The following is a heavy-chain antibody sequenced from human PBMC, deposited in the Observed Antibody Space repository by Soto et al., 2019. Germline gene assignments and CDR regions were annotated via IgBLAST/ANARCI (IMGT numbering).Heavy chain of an antibody. Sequence: EVQLLESGGGLVQPGGSLRLSCAASGFTFSSYAMSWVRQAPGKGLEWVSAISGSGGSTYYADSVKGRFTISRDNSKNTLYLQMNSLRAEDTAVYYCAKDLDARIVATIPFDYWGQGTLVTVSS. J-gene: IGHJ4*02. CDR1: GFTFSSYA. CDR2: ISGSGGST. V-gene: IGHV3-23*01. D-gene: IGHD5-12*01. CDR3: AKDLDARIVATIPFDY.